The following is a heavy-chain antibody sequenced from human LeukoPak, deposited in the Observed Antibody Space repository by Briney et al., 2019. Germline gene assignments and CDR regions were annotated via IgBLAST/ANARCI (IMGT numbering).Heavy chain of an antibody. V-gene: IGHV3-23*01. Sequence: GGSLRFSCAASGFTFGNYAMSWVRQAPGKGLEWVSGVSGSGTTTYYADSVKGRVTISRDNSKNTLFLQMNSLRADDTAVYCCATPAQWPVYFDYWDPGALVTVSS. CDR3: ATPAQWPVYFDY. J-gene: IGHJ4*02. CDR2: VSGSGTTT. D-gene: IGHD6-19*01. CDR1: GFTFGNYA.